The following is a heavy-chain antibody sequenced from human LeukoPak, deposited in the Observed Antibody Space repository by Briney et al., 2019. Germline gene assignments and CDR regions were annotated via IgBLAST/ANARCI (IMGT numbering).Heavy chain of an antibody. V-gene: IGHV3-30*18. J-gene: IGHJ3*01. Sequence: GRSLRLSCAASGFTFSSYGMHWVRQAPGKGLEWVAVISYGGSNKYYADSVKGRFTISRDNSKNTLYLQMNSLRAEDTAVYYCAKDLGGDDSSGYYQGYAFDFWGQGTMVTVSS. CDR2: ISYGGSNK. CDR1: GFTFSSYG. CDR3: AKDLGGDDSSGYYQGYAFDF. D-gene: IGHD3-22*01.